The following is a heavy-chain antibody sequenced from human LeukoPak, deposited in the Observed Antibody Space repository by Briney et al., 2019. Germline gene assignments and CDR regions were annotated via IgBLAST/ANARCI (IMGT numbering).Heavy chain of an antibody. CDR3: ARSSGYSGYDSQY. D-gene: IGHD5-12*01. CDR1: GFTFSDYA. V-gene: IGHV3-23*01. J-gene: IGHJ4*02. CDR2: ISGSGGST. Sequence: GGSLRLSCAASGFTFSDYALGWVRQAPGKGLEWVSAISGSGGSTYYADSVKGRFTISRDNSKNTRYLQMNSLRAEDTAVYYCARSSGYSGYDSQYWGQGTLVTVSS.